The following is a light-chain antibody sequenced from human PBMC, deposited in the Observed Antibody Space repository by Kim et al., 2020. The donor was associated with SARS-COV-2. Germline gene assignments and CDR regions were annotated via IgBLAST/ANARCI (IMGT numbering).Light chain of an antibody. Sequence: ASVGDRVTITCRASQGISNYLVWYQQKPGKVPKVLIYPASTLQSGVPSRFSCSGSGTEFTLTISSLQPEDAATYYCQKYSTAPWTFGQGTKVDIK. CDR1: QGISNY. CDR2: PAS. CDR3: QKYSTAPWT. J-gene: IGKJ1*01. V-gene: IGKV1-27*01.